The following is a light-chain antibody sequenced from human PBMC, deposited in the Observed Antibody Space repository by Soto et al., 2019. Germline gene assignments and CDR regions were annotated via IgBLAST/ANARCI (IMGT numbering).Light chain of an antibody. CDR1: QGISSC. CDR2: AAS. CDR3: HQANTFPRT. J-gene: IGKJ3*01. Sequence: DIQMTQSPSSVSASVGDRVTITCRAIQGISSCLAWYQQKPGKPPNLLIYAASSLQSGVPSRFSGSGSGTDFTLTISRLQPEDFATYYCHQANTFPRTFGPGTKVDIK. V-gene: IGKV1-12*01.